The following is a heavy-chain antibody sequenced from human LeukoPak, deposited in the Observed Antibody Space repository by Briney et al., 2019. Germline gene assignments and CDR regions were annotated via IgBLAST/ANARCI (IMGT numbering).Heavy chain of an antibody. V-gene: IGHV3-23*01. CDR2: ISGSGGST. J-gene: IGHJ4*02. D-gene: IGHD2-15*01. CDR1: GFSFSSYA. Sequence: GGSLRISCAASGFSFSSYAMSWVRQAPGKGLELVSVISGSGGSTYDADSVKGRFTISRDDSKNTLYLQMNSLRAEDTAVYFCAKGADIVVVLAAAGIFDYWGQGTMVTVSS. CDR3: AKGADIVVVLAAAGIFDY.